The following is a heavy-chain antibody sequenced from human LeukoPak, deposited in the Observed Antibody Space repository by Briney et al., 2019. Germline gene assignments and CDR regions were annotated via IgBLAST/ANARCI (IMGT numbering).Heavy chain of an antibody. CDR1: GFTFNNYV. Sequence: PGGSLRLSCAASGFTFNNYVMNWVRQAPGKGLEWVSAITDSSTSTYYADSVKGRFTTSRHNSKDTLYLQMNSLRAEDTAVYYCAKGSSSSRPYYFDYWGQGTLVTASP. CDR2: ITDSSTST. J-gene: IGHJ4*02. CDR3: AKGSSSSRPYYFDY. D-gene: IGHD6-13*01. V-gene: IGHV3-23*01.